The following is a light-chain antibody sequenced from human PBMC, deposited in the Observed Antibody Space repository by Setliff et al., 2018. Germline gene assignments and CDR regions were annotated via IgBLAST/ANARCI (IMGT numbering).Light chain of an antibody. CDR1: SSDVGGYNY. Sequence: QSALAQPAAVSESPGQSIAISCAGTSSDVGGYNYVSWYQQHPGKAPKLLIYEVTKRPSGVSDRFSDSKSGNTASLTISGLQAEDEADYYCLSYTSETTHALFAGGTK. J-gene: IGLJ2*01. CDR2: EVT. V-gene: IGLV2-14*01. CDR3: LSYTSETTHAL.